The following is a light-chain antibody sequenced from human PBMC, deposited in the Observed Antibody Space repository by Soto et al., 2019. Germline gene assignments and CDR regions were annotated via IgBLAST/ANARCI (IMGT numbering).Light chain of an antibody. V-gene: IGLV2-14*01. CDR3: SSFTSSNTWL. CDR2: EVT. CDR1: SSNVGGYNY. Sequence: QSALTQPASVSGSPGQSITMSCTGTSSNVGGYNYVSWYQQYSGKAPKLMIFEVTNRPSGVSDRFSGSKSGNTASLTISGLQAEDEADYYCSSFTSSNTWLFGGGTKLTVL. J-gene: IGLJ3*02.